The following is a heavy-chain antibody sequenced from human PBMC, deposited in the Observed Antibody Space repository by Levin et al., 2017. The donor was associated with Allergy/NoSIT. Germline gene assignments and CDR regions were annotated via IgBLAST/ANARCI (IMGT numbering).Heavy chain of an antibody. Sequence: GGSLRLSCAASGFTFDDYGMSWVRQAPGKGLEWVSGINWNGGSTGYADSVKGRFTISRDNAKNSLYLQMNSLRAEDTALDYCARVGYCGSTSCSYYFAYWGQGTLVTVSS. D-gene: IGHD2-2*01. CDR2: INWNGGST. CDR1: GFTFDDYG. V-gene: IGHV3-20*04. J-gene: IGHJ4*02. CDR3: ARVGYCGSTSCSYYFAY.